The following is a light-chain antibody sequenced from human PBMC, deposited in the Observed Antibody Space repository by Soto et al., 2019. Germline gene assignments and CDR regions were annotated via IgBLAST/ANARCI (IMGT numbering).Light chain of an antibody. V-gene: IGLV1-44*01. CDR3: AAWNDSLNGPV. J-gene: IGLJ7*01. CDR2: SNN. Sequence: QSVLTQPPSASGTPGQRVTISCSGSSSNIGSNTVNWYQQLPGTAPKLPIYSNNQRPSGVPDRFSGSKSGTSASLAISGLQSEDGADYYCAAWNDSLNGPVFGGGTQLTVL. CDR1: SSNIGSNT.